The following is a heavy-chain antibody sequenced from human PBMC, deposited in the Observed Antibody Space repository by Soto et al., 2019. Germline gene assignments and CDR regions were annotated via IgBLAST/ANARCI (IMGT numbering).Heavy chain of an antibody. CDR2: ISYSGST. J-gene: IGHJ4*02. Sequence: SETLSLTCTVSGGSISSHYWSWIRQPPGKGLEWIGYISYSGSTNYNPSLKSRVTISVDTSKNHFSLKLSSVTAADTAVYYCARQNYYDTSGYYYAFDYWGQGALVTVSS. V-gene: IGHV4-59*11. CDR3: ARQNYYDTSGYYYAFDY. D-gene: IGHD3-22*01. CDR1: GGSISSHY.